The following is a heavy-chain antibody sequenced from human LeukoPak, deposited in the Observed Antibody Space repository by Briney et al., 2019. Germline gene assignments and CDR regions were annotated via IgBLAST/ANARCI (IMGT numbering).Heavy chain of an antibody. CDR3: ARAIRYQLLSDY. V-gene: IGHV1-8*02. D-gene: IGHD2-2*01. J-gene: IGHJ4*02. Sequence: VASVRVSCKTSGYTFSTYDINWLRQAAGQGLEWMGWMNPNSANTGFAQKFQGRAAITRDTSTATAYLELGGLTSEDTAVYYCARAIRYQLLSDYWGQGTLVTVSS. CDR1: GYTFSTYD. CDR2: MNPNSANT.